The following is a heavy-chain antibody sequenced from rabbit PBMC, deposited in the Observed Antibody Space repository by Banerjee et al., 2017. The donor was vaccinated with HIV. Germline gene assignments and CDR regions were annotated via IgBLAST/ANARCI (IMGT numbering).Heavy chain of an antibody. CDR3: ARDVDYAGYNYVSYFNL. Sequence: QSLEESGGDLVKPGASLTLTCTASGFSFSSNYYMCWVRQAPGKGLEWIACIYAGTSGSTYYASWAKGRFTISKTSSTTVTLQMTSLTAADTATYFCARDVDYAGYNYVSYFNLRGQGTLVTVS. J-gene: IGHJ4*01. CDR1: GFSFSSNYY. D-gene: IGHD7-1*01. V-gene: IGHV1S40*01. CDR2: IYAGTSGST.